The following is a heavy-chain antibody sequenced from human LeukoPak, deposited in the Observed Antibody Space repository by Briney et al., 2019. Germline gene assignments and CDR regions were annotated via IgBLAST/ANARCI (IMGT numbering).Heavy chain of an antibody. J-gene: IGHJ4*02. V-gene: IGHV4-61*02. CDR3: ARGVGDGYAFDY. Sequence: SETLSLTCTVSGGSISSSSYYWSWIRQPAGKGLEWIGRIYTSGSTNYNPSLKSRVTISVDTSKNQFSLKLSSVTAADTAVYYCARGVGDGYAFDYWGQGTLVTVSS. CDR1: GGSISSSSYY. D-gene: IGHD5-24*01. CDR2: IYTSGST.